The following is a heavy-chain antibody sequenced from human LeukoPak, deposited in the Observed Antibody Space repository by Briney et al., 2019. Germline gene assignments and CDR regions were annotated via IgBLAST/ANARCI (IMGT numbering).Heavy chain of an antibody. D-gene: IGHD3-22*01. CDR1: GGSVSSGSYY. V-gene: IGHV4-61*01. J-gene: IGHJ5*02. Sequence: SETLSLTCTVSGGSVSSGSYYWRWIRQPPGKGLEWIGYIYYSGSTNYNPSLKSRVTISVDTSKNQFSLKLSSVTAADTAVYYCARVFTYYYDSSGYFGWFDPWGQGTLVTVSS. CDR2: IYYSGST. CDR3: ARVFTYYYDSSGYFGWFDP.